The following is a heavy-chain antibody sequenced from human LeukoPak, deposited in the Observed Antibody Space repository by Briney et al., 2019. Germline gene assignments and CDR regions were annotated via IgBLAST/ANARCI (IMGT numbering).Heavy chain of an antibody. CDR1: GFTFRSYG. J-gene: IGHJ4*02. CDR3: VRDPGIAVAGTLRGYYFDY. CDR2: IWYDGSEN. Sequence: PGRSLRLSCAASGFTFRSYGMHWVRQAPGKGLEWVAVIWYDGSENYYADSVKSRFTISRDNSKNTLYLQMNSLRAEDTALYYCVRDPGIAVAGTLRGYYFDYWGQGTLVTVSS. D-gene: IGHD6-19*01. V-gene: IGHV3-33*01.